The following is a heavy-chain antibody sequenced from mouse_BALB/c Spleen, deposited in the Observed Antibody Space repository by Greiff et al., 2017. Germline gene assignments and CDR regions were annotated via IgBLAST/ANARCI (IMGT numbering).Heavy chain of an antibody. CDR3: ARGVSSYAMDY. CDR2: IYPGNVNT. V-gene: IGHV1S56*01. CDR1: GYTFTSYY. J-gene: IGHJ4*01. Sequence: VQLQQSGPELVKPGASVRISCKASGYTFTSYYIHWVKQRPGQGLEWIGWIYPGNVNTKYNEKFKGKTTLTADKSSSTAYMLLSSLTSEDSAIYFCARGVSSYAMDYWGQGTSVTVSS.